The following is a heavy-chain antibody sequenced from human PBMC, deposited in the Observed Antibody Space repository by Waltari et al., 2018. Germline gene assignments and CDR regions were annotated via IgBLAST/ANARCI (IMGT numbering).Heavy chain of an antibody. CDR2: MIPISSDT. CDR1: GYTFTSYD. J-gene: IGHJ6*03. V-gene: IGHV1-8*03. CDR3: ARAVWGGYFIDV. Sequence: QVKLVQSGAEVKKPGASVKVSCQASGYTFTSYDINWVRQATGQGIEWMGGMIPISSDTVYAQKFQGRVPITRNTSIRTAYMVLVILRSDDTAVYYFARAVWGGYFIDVWGKGTTVTVSS. D-gene: IGHD3-16*01.